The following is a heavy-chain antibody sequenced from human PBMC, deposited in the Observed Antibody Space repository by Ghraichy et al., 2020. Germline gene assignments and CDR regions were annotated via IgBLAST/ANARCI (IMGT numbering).Heavy chain of an antibody. CDR3: ARDQNGVAATLGEGFISVPYDY. CDR1: GFTFSSYW. Sequence: GGSLRLSCAASGFTFSSYWMSWVRQAPGKGLEWVANIKQDGSEKYYVDSVKGRFTISRDNAKNSLYLQMNSLRAEDTAVYYCARDQNGVAATLGEGFISVPYDYWGQGTLVTVSS. CDR2: IKQDGSEK. J-gene: IGHJ4*02. V-gene: IGHV3-7*01. D-gene: IGHD2-15*01.